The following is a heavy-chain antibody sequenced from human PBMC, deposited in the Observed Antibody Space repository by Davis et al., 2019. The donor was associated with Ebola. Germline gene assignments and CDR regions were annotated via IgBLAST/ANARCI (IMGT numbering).Heavy chain of an antibody. CDR1: GGSISSSSYY. V-gene: IGHV4-39*07. CDR3: ARLQKGGIYGMDV. J-gene: IGHJ6*02. D-gene: IGHD2-15*01. CDR2: IYYSGST. Sequence: SETLSLTCTVSGGSISSSSYYWGWIRQPPGKGLEWIGSIYYSGSTYYNPSLKSRVTISVDTSKNQFSLKLSSVTAADTAVYYCARLQKGGIYGMDVWGQGTTVTVSS.